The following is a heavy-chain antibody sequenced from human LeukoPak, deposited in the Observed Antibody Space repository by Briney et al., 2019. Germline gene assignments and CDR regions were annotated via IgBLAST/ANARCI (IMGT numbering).Heavy chain of an antibody. V-gene: IGHV3-23*01. J-gene: IGHJ6*02. CDR2: ISGSGGST. CDR3: AKVQGYYYGMDV. CDR1: GFTFSSYA. Sequence: PGGSLRLSCAASGFTFSSYAMSWVRQAPGKGLEWVSAISGSGGSTYYADSVKGRFTISRDNSKNTPYLQMNSLRAEDTAVYYCAKVQGYYYGMDVWGQGTTVTVSS.